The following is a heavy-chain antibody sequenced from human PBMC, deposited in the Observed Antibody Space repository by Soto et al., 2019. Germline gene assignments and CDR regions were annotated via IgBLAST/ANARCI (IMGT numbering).Heavy chain of an antibody. CDR1: GGTFSNYA. CDR2: IMPIFGRA. Sequence: QVQLVQSGAEVKKPGSSVKVSCKASGGTFSNYAFSWVRQAPGQGLEWLGGIMPIFGRADYAQKFRGRVTIPADESTTTAHMVLSSLRSEDTAVYYCASWLKEAGIGGNYSYGMDVWGQGTTVTVSS. V-gene: IGHV1-69*12. J-gene: IGHJ6*02. CDR3: ASWLKEAGIGGNYSYGMDV. D-gene: IGHD6-19*01.